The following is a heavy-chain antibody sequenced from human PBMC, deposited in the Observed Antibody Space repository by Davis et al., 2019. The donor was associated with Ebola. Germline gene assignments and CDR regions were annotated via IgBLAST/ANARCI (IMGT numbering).Heavy chain of an antibody. CDR1: GFTFNIFD. V-gene: IGHV3-48*04. J-gene: IGHJ4*02. CDR3: ARGGAVAATFDY. Sequence: GESLKISCAASGFTFNIFDMHWVRQAPGKGLEWVSYISSSGSTIYYADSVKGRCTISRDNAKNSLFLQMNSLRAEDTAVYYCARGGAVAATFDYWGQGTLVTVSS. D-gene: IGHD6-19*01. CDR2: ISSSGSTI.